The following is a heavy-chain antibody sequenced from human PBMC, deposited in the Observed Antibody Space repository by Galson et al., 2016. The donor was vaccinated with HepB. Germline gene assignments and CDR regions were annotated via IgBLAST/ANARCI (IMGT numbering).Heavy chain of an antibody. CDR1: GGSVSSGDYY. CDR2: IYHSGTT. V-gene: IGHV4-30-4*01. J-gene: IGHJ2*01. D-gene: IGHD1-14*01. CDR3: ASHQNRLTTGWYFDL. Sequence: TLSLTCTVSGGSVSSGDYYWSWLRQPPGKGLEWIGYIYHSGTTNYNPSLQSRVTISMDTSKNQFSLRSTAVTAADTAVYYCASHQNRLTTGWYFDLWGRGTLVTVSS.